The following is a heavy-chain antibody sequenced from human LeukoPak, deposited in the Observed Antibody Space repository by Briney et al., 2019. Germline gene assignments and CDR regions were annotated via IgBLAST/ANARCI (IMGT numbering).Heavy chain of an antibody. CDR1: GFTFSSYA. CDR3: ARSIAARPYFDY. Sequence: GGSLRLSCAASGFTFSSYAMHWVRQAPGKGLEWVAVISYDGSNKYYADSVKGRFTISRDNSKNTLYLQMNSLRAEDTAVYYCARSIAARPYFDYWGRGTLVTVSS. D-gene: IGHD6-6*01. CDR2: ISYDGSNK. J-gene: IGHJ4*02. V-gene: IGHV3-30*04.